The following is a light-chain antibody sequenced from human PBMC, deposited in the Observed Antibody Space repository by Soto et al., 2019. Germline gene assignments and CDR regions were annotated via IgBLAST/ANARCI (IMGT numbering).Light chain of an antibody. V-gene: IGKV1-33*01. J-gene: IGKJ4*01. Sequence: IQMTQSPSSLSASVGDRVTITCQASQDISNYLNWYQQKPGKAPKLLIYDASNLETGAPSRFSGSGSGTDFTFTISSLQPEDIATYYCQQYDNLPPLTFGGGTKVEIK. CDR3: QQYDNLPPLT. CDR1: QDISNY. CDR2: DAS.